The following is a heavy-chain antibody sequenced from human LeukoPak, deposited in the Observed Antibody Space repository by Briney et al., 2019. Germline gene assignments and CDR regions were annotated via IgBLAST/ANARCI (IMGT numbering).Heavy chain of an antibody. CDR3: ASPTGGEEWELTD. V-gene: IGHV1-2*02. CDR2: INPNSGGT. D-gene: IGHD1-26*01. CDR1: GYTFTGYY. Sequence: PLASVKVSCKASGYTFTGYYMHWVRQAPGQGLEWMGWINPNSGGTNYAQKFQGRVTMTRDTSISTAYMELSRLRSDDTAVYYCASPTGGEEWELTDWGQGTLVTVSS. J-gene: IGHJ4*02.